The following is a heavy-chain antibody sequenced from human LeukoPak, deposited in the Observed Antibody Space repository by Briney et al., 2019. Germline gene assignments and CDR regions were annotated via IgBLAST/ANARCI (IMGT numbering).Heavy chain of an antibody. D-gene: IGHD6-13*01. V-gene: IGHV1-2*02. J-gene: IGHJ5*02. CDR2: INPNSGGT. CDR1: GYTFTGYY. CDR3: ARDLAAAGNYVWFDP. Sequence: AASVKVSCKASGYTFTGYYMHWVRQAPGQGLEWMGWINPNSGGTNYAQKFQGRVTMTRDTSISTAYMELSRLRSDDTAVYYCARDLAAAGNYVWFDPWGQGTLVTVSS.